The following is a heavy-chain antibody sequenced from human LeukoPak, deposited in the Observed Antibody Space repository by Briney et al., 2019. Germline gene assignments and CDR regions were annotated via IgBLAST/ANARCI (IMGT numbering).Heavy chain of an antibody. CDR1: GFTFSTYG. Sequence: GGSLRLSCAASGFTFSTYGMSWVRQAPGKGLEWVSGISSSGDSAYYADSVKGRFTISRDNSKSTLFLQMNSLRAEVTALYYCAKEFTKEWGQGTLVTVSS. CDR3: AKEFTKE. V-gene: IGHV3-23*01. D-gene: IGHD1-1*01. CDR2: ISSSGDSA. J-gene: IGHJ4*02.